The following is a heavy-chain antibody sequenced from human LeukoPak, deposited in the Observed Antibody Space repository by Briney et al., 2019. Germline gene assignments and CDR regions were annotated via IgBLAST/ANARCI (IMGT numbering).Heavy chain of an antibody. V-gene: IGHV4-4*02. D-gene: IGHD3-22*01. CDR3: AREISITMIVVVQGNWFDP. Sequence: SETLSLTCAVSGGSISSSYWWTWVRQPPGKGLEWIGEIYHSGSTNYNPSLKSRLTISVDKSKNQFSLKLSSVTAADTAVYYCAREISITMIVVVQGNWFDPWGQGTLVTVSS. CDR1: GGSISSSYW. CDR2: IYHSGST. J-gene: IGHJ5*02.